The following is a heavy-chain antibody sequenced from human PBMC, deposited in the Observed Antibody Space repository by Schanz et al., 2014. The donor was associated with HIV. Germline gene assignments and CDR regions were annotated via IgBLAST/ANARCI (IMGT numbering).Heavy chain of an antibody. J-gene: IGHJ6*02. CDR3: AKSPIFGDVIFYGMDV. CDR1: GDTFTAYY. Sequence: QLQLVQSGAEVKKPGASVKVSCKASGDTFTAYYMHWVRQAPGQGLEWMGGMIPSFRLRTYAQKFQGRVTIAADESASTAYMELNSLRSDDTAVYYCAKSPIFGDVIFYGMDVWGQGTTVTVSS. D-gene: IGHD3-3*02. CDR2: MIPSFRLR. V-gene: IGHV1-46*01.